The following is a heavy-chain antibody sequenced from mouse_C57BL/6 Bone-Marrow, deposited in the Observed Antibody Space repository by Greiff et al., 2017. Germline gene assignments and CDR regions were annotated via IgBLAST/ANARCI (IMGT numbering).Heavy chain of an antibody. CDR2: IDPSDSYT. Sequence: VQLQQPGAELVKPGASVKLSCKASGYTFTSYWMQWVKQRPGQGLEWIGEIDPSDSYTNYNQKFKGKATLTVDTSSSTAYMQLSSLTSEDSAVYYWARLGSDYYGSSYWYFDVWGTGTTVTVSS. CDR1: GYTFTSYW. J-gene: IGHJ1*03. V-gene: IGHV1-50*01. CDR3: ARLGSDYYGSSYWYFDV. D-gene: IGHD1-1*01.